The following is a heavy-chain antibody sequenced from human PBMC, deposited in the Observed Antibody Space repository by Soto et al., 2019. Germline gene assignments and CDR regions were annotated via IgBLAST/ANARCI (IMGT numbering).Heavy chain of an antibody. CDR2: IIPMFGTT. Sequence: QVQLVQSGAEVKKTGSSVKVSCKASGGTFSSYGIGWVRQAPGQGLEWMGGIIPMFGTTDYAQKFQGRVTVAADESPSTAYMELSNLRSEDTAVYYCARVPPGYCSGGRCYSYYFDFWGQGTLVTVSS. CDR1: GGTFSSYG. J-gene: IGHJ4*02. V-gene: IGHV1-69*01. D-gene: IGHD2-15*01. CDR3: ARVPPGYCSGGRCYSYYFDF.